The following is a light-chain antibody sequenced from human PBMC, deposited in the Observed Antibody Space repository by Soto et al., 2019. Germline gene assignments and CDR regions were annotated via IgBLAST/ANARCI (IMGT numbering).Light chain of an antibody. CDR1: QDISNY. J-gene: IGKJ4*02. V-gene: IGKV1-9*01. CDR2: AAS. Sequence: DIQLTQSPSFLSASVGDRVTITCRASQDISNYLAWYQQKAGKAPKLLIYAASTLQRGVPSRFSGSGSGTEFTLTISSLQPEDFAAYYCQQLKSYPLTFGGGTEVEIK. CDR3: QQLKSYPLT.